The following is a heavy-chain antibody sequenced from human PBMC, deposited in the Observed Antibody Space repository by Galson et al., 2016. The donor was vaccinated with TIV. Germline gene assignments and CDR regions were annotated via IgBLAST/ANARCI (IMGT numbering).Heavy chain of an antibody. Sequence: SLRLSCATSGFTFSTYAMSWIRQAPGKGLEWVAVISYDGSNKYYADSVKGRLTISRDNSKNTLYLQMNSLRAEDTAVYYCAKDRDLYPPFMGTFDQWGQGRMVTVSS. J-gene: IGHJ4*02. D-gene: IGHD7-27*01. CDR3: AKDRDLYPPFMGTFDQ. CDR1: GFTFSTYA. V-gene: IGHV3-30*18. CDR2: ISYDGSNK.